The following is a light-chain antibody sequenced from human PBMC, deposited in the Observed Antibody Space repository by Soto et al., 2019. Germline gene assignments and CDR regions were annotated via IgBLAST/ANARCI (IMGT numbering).Light chain of an antibody. Sequence: QSALTQPASVSGSPGQSITIACTGTSSDIGGYNYVSWYQQHPGKAPKLMIYDVTHRPSGVSNRFSGSKSGNTASLTISGLQPEDEADYYCSSYTSSSTLYVFGIGTKLTVL. CDR1: SSDIGGYNY. J-gene: IGLJ1*01. CDR3: SSYTSSSTLYV. CDR2: DVT. V-gene: IGLV2-14*03.